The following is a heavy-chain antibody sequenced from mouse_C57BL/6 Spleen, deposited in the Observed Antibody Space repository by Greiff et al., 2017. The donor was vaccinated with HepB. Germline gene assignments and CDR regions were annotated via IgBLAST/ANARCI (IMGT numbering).Heavy chain of an antibody. D-gene: IGHD1-1*01. CDR3: ARELNYYVSSYEAWFAY. J-gene: IGHJ3*01. CDR2: IYPRDGST. V-gene: IGHV1-85*01. Sequence: QVHVKQSGPELVKPGASVKLSCKASGYTFTSYDINWVKQRPGQGLEWIGWIYPRDGSTKYNEKFKGKATLTVDTPSSTAYMELHSLTSEDSAVYFCARELNYYVSSYEAWFAYWGQGTLVTVSA. CDR1: GYTFTSYD.